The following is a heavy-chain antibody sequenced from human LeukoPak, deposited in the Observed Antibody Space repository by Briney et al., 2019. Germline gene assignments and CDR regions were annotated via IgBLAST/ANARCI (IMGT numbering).Heavy chain of an antibody. CDR3: ARDRIKSGSYYFDY. CDR2: ISGRSSTI. CDR1: AFTFSDYS. Sequence: GGSLRLSCAASAFTFSDYSMIWVRQAPGKGLEWVSYISGRSSTIYYADSVKGRFTISRDNAKNLMYLQMNSLRAEDTAVYYCARDRIKSGSYYFDYWGQGTLVTVSS. V-gene: IGHV3-48*01. D-gene: IGHD1-26*01. J-gene: IGHJ4*02.